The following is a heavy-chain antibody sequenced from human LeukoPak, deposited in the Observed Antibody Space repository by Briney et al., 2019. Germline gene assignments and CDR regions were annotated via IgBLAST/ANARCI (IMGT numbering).Heavy chain of an antibody. V-gene: IGHV3-23*01. D-gene: IGHD6-6*01. Sequence: GGSLRLSCAASGFTFSSYAMSWVRQAPGKGLEWVSAISGSGGSTYYADSVKGRFTISRDNSKNTVSLRLNSLRAEDSAIYYCASRKEYSTSSVFYWGQGTLVTVSS. CDR1: GFTFSSYA. CDR3: ASRKEYSTSSVFY. CDR2: ISGSGGST. J-gene: IGHJ4*02.